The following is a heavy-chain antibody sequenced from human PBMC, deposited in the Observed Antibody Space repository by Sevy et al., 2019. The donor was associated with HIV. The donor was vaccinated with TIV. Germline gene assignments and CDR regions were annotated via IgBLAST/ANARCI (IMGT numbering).Heavy chain of an antibody. Sequence: GGSLRLSCAASGFTFNSYTMNWVRQAPGKGLEWVSAISGSGGTTYYADSVKGRFTISRDNSKKKVDLQMNSLTVEDTAVYYCAKGYGSGSPPDYWGQGTLVTVSS. CDR3: AKGYGSGSPPDY. CDR1: GFTFNSYT. V-gene: IGHV3-23*01. J-gene: IGHJ4*02. CDR2: ISGSGGTT. D-gene: IGHD3-10*01.